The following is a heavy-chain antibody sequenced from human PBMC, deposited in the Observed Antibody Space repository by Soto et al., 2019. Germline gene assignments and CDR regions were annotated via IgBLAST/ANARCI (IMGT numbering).Heavy chain of an antibody. D-gene: IGHD3-3*01. V-gene: IGHV1-18*01. CDR2: ISAYNGNT. CDR1: GYTFTSYG. J-gene: IGHJ4*02. Sequence: GASVKVSCKASGYTFTSYGISWVRQAPGQGLEWMGWISAYNGNTNYAQKLQGRVTMTTDTSTSTAYMKLRSLRSDDTAVYYCATGPSAVNYDFWSGPPSFDYWGQGTLVTVSS. CDR3: ATGPSAVNYDFWSGPPSFDY.